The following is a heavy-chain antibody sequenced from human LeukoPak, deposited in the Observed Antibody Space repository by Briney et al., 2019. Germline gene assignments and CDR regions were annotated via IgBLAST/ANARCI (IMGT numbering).Heavy chain of an antibody. V-gene: IGHV3-48*01. CDR2: IGIDSGNT. Sequence: GGSLRLSCAASGFTFSDYSMNWLRQAPGKGLEWISYIGIDSGNTNYADSVKGRFTISGDKAKNSLYLQMNSLRVEDTAVYYCARDYKYAFDNWGQGTLVTVSS. CDR3: ARDYKYAFDN. CDR1: GFTFSDYS. D-gene: IGHD5-24*01. J-gene: IGHJ4*02.